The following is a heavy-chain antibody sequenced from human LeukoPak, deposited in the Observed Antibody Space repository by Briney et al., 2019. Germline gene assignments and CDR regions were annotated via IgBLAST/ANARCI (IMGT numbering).Heavy chain of an antibody. CDR1: GGSISSYY. V-gene: IGHV4-59*01. J-gene: IGHJ3*02. D-gene: IGHD4-17*01. CDR2: IYYSGST. Sequence: KPSETLSLTCTVSGGSISSYYWSWIRQPPGKGLEWIGYIYYSGSTNYNPSLTSRVTISVDTSKNQFSLKLSSVTAADTAVYYCARGAVTTGGLGAFDIWGQGTMVTVSS. CDR3: ARGAVTTGGLGAFDI.